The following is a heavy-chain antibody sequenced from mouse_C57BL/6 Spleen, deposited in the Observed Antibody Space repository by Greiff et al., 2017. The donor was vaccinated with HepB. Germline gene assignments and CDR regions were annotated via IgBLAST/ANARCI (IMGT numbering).Heavy chain of an antibody. V-gene: IGHV5-4*01. CDR2: ISDGGSYT. J-gene: IGHJ3*01. D-gene: IGHD2-5*01. CDR3: ARDRTYYSNSSFAY. CDR1: GFTFSSYA. Sequence: EVHLVESGGGLVKPGGSLKLSCAASGFTFSSYAMSWVRQTPEKRLEWVATISDGGSYTYYPDNVKGRFTISRDNAKNNLYLQMSHLKSEDTAMYYCARDRTYYSNSSFAYWGQGTLVTVSA.